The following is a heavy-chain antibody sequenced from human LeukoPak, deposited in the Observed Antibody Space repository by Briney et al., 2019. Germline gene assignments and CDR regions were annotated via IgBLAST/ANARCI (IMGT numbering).Heavy chain of an antibody. D-gene: IGHD2-2*01. CDR3: ARDFAFGVVVVPAAIWWFDP. J-gene: IGHJ5*02. Sequence: ASVKVSCKASGYTFTGYYMHWVRQAPGQGLEWMGWINPNSGGTNYAQKFQGRVTMTRDTSISTAYMELSRLRSDDTAVYYCARDFAFGVVVVPAAIWWFDPWGQGTLVTVSS. V-gene: IGHV1-2*02. CDR1: GYTFTGYY. CDR2: INPNSGGT.